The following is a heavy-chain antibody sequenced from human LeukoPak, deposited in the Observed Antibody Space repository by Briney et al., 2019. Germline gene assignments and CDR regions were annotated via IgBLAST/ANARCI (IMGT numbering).Heavy chain of an antibody. Sequence: GASVKVSCKASGGTFSSYAISWVRQAPGQGLEWMGGIIPIFGTANYAQKFQGRVTITADESTSTAYMELSSLRSEDTAVYYCARDSGEYCGGDCYSDYWGQGTLVTVPS. CDR2: IIPIFGTA. CDR3: ARDSGEYCGGDCYSDY. V-gene: IGHV1-69*13. CDR1: GGTFSSYA. J-gene: IGHJ4*02. D-gene: IGHD2-21*02.